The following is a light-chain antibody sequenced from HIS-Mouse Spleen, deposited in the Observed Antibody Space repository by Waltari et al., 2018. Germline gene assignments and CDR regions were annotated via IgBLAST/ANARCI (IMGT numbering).Light chain of an antibody. CDR1: ALPKQY. CDR2: KDS. Sequence: SYELTQPPSVPVSPGQTARITCSGDALPKQYAYWYQQKPGQAPVLVIYKDSERPSGIPERFSGSSSGTTVTLTISGVQAEDEADYYCQSADSSNWVFGGGTKLTVL. V-gene: IGLV3-25*03. J-gene: IGLJ3*02. CDR3: QSADSSNWV.